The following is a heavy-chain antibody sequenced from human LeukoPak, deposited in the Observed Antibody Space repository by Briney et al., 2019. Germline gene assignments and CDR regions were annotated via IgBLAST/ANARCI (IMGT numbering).Heavy chain of an antibody. CDR1: GYTFTAYY. Sequence: GASVKVSCKASGYTFTAYYMYWVRQAPGQGLEWMGWINPNSCGTNYAQKVQGRVSITRDTSISTDYMELSRLRSDDTAVYYCARASHSGSYSGRYYYYMDVWGKGTTVTVSS. CDR2: INPNSCGT. J-gene: IGHJ6*03. CDR3: ARASHSGSYSGRYYYYMDV. V-gene: IGHV1-2*02. D-gene: IGHD1-26*01.